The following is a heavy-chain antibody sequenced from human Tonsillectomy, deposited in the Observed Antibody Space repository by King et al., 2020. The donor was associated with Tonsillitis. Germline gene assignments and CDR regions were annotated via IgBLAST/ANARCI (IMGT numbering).Heavy chain of an antibody. V-gene: IGHV4-34*01. CDR2: INHSGST. CDR1: GGSFSGYY. Sequence: VQLQQWGAGLLKPSETLSLTCAVYGGSFSGYYWSWIRQPPGKGLEWIGEINHSGSTNYNPSLNSRVTISVDTSKNQFSLKLSSVTAADTAVYYCARDRAGTGRYYYYYGMDVWGQGTTVTVSS. D-gene: IGHD1-1*01. CDR3: ARDRAGTGRYYYYYGMDV. J-gene: IGHJ6*02.